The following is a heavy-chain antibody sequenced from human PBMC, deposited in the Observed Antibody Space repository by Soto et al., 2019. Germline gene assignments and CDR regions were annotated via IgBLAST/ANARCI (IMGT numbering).Heavy chain of an antibody. CDR3: ATYYDILTGYTFDY. Sequence: SETLSLTCGVSSGSISSSRWWSWVRQPPGKGLEWIGEIYHSGSTNYNPSLKSRVTISVDKSKNQFSLKLSSVTAADTAVYYCATYYDILTGYTFDYWGQGTLVTVSS. D-gene: IGHD3-9*01. V-gene: IGHV4-4*02. CDR2: IYHSGST. CDR1: SGSISSSRW. J-gene: IGHJ4*02.